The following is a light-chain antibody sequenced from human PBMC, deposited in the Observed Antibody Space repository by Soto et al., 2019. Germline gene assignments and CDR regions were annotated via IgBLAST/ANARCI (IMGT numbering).Light chain of an antibody. Sequence: QSALTQPASVSGSPGQSITISCTGTSSDVGSYNLVSCYQQHPGKAPKLMIYEGSKRPSGVSNRFSGSKSGNTASLTISGLQAEYEADYYCCSYAGSSTSVVFGGGTKLTVL. J-gene: IGLJ2*01. CDR3: CSYAGSSTSVV. V-gene: IGLV2-23*01. CDR1: SSDVGSYNL. CDR2: EGS.